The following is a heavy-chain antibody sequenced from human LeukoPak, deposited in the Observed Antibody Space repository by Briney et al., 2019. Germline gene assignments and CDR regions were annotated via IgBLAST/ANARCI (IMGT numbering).Heavy chain of an antibody. D-gene: IGHD3-16*01. V-gene: IGHV3-23*01. Sequence: GGSLRLSCAASGFTFSSYAMSWVRQAPGKGLEWVSAISGSGGSTYYADSVKGRFTISRDNAMNTLYLQMDSLRAEDTAVYYCAKGGKYHFDSWGQGTLVTVSS. CDR2: ISGSGGST. CDR1: GFTFSSYA. J-gene: IGHJ4*02. CDR3: AKGGKYHFDS.